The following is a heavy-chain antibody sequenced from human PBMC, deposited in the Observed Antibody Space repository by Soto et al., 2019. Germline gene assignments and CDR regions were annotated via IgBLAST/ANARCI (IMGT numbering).Heavy chain of an antibody. Sequence: GGSLRLSCAASGFTFDDYAMHWVRQAPGKGLEWVSGISWKSGSIGYADSVKGRFTISRDNAKNSLYLQMNSLRAEDTALYYCAKDIQAAAGFDYWGQGTLVTVSS. J-gene: IGHJ4*02. CDR3: AKDIQAAAGFDY. V-gene: IGHV3-9*01. D-gene: IGHD6-13*01. CDR2: ISWKSGSI. CDR1: GFTFDDYA.